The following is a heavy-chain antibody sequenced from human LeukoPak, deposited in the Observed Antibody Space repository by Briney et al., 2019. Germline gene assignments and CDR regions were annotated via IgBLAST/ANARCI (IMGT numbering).Heavy chain of an antibody. J-gene: IGHJ4*02. Sequence: PSETLSLTCTVSGGSISSSSYYWGWIRQPPGKGLEWIGSIYYSGSTYYNPSLKSRVTISVDTSKNQFSLKLSSVPAADTAVYYCARNLLEWLSIDYWGQGTLVTVSS. CDR3: ARNLLEWLSIDY. CDR1: GGSISSSSYY. CDR2: IYYSGST. V-gene: IGHV4-39*01. D-gene: IGHD3-3*01.